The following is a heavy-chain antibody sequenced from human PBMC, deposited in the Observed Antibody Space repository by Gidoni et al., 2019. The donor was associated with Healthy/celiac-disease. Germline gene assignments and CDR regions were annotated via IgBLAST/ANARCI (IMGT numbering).Heavy chain of an antibody. J-gene: IGHJ6*02. CDR2: ISSSSSYT. V-gene: IGHV3-11*05. CDR3: ARDYDMGGLDYYYGMDV. D-gene: IGHD3-9*01. CDR1: GFTFSDYY. Sequence: QVQLVESGGGLVKPGGSLRLSCAASGFTFSDYYMSWIRQAPGKGLEWVSYISSSSSYTNYADSVKGRLTISRDNAKNSLYLQMNSLRAEDTAVYYCARDYDMGGLDYYYGMDVWGQGTTVTVSS.